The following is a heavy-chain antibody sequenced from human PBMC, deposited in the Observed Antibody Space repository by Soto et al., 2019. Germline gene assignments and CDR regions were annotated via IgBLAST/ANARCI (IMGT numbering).Heavy chain of an antibody. D-gene: IGHD5-12*01. V-gene: IGHV3-9*01. CDR2: ISWNSGSI. CDR1: GFTFDDYA. CDR3: AKDRGSGYDWHYYYGMDV. J-gene: IGHJ6*02. Sequence: EVQLVESGGGLVQPGRSLRLSCAASGFTFDDYAMHWVRQAPGKGLEWVSGISWNSGSIGYADSVKGRFTISRDNAKNSLYLQMNSLSAEDTALYYCAKDRGSGYDWHYYYGMDVWGQGTTVTVSS.